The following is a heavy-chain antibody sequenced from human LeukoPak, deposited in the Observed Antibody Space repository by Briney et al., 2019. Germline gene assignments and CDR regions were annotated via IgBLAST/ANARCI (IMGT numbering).Heavy chain of an antibody. V-gene: IGHV4-34*01. Sequence: SETLSLTCAVYGGSFSGYYWSWIRQPPGQGLEWIGEINHSGSTNYNPSLKSRVTISVDTSKNQFSLKLSSVTAADTAVYYCARRAGYSSGWRNYYYYYMDVWGKGTTVTISS. CDR3: ARRAGYSSGWRNYYYYYMDV. CDR2: INHSGST. D-gene: IGHD6-19*01. J-gene: IGHJ6*03. CDR1: GGSFSGYY.